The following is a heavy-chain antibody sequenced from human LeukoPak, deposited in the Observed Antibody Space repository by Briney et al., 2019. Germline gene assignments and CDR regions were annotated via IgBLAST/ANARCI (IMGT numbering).Heavy chain of an antibody. Sequence: GGSLRLSRAASGFTFSSYGMHWVRQAPGKGLEWVAFIRYDGSNKYYADSVKGRFTISRDNSKNTLYLQMNSLRAEDTAVHYCAKETYCSSTGCRSQYFQHWGQGTLVTVSS. J-gene: IGHJ1*01. D-gene: IGHD2-2*01. CDR1: GFTFSSYG. V-gene: IGHV3-30*02. CDR2: IRYDGSNK. CDR3: AKETYCSSTGCRSQYFQH.